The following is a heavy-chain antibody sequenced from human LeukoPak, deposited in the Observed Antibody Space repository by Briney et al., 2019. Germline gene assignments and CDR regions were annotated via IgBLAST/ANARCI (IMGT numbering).Heavy chain of an antibody. V-gene: IGHV4-4*07. CDR3: ARDRERGMVRGILDY. J-gene: IGHJ4*02. D-gene: IGHD3-10*01. Sequence: SETLSLTCTVSGGSISSYYWSWIRQPAGKGLEWIGRIYTSGSTNYNPSLKSRVTMSVDTSKNQFSLKLKSVTAADTAVYYCARDRERGMVRGILDYWGQGTLVTVSS. CDR2: IYTSGST. CDR1: GGSISSYY.